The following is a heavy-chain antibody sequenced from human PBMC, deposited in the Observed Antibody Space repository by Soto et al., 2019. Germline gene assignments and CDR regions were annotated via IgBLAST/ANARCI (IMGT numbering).Heavy chain of an antibody. D-gene: IGHD3-10*01. CDR1: GFTFGSYA. CDR3: VKDNGNYGSGSFSH. V-gene: IGHV3-23*01. Sequence: EVQLLESGGGLVQPGGSLRLSCAASGFTFGSYAMSWVRQAPGKGLEWVSLISGTGDSSEYANTVRGRVTISRDYSKTTVFLQMNSLRAEHTAVYFCVKDNGNYGSGSFSHWGHGTLVTDSS. J-gene: IGHJ4*01. CDR2: ISGTGDSS.